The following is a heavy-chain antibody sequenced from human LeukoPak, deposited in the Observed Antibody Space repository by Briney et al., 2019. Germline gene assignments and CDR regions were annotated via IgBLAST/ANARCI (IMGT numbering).Heavy chain of an antibody. CDR2: INSDGRNI. V-gene: IGHV3-74*01. Sequence: PGGSLRLSCAASGFTFSDYWMHWVRPAPGKGLVWVSRINSDGRNIRYADSVKGRFTISRDNAKNTLYLQMNSLTPEDTAVYYCAREGALGYGHYTYDYWGQGTLGTASS. D-gene: IGHD4-17*01. J-gene: IGHJ4*02. CDR3: AREGALGYGHYTYDY. CDR1: GFTFSDYW.